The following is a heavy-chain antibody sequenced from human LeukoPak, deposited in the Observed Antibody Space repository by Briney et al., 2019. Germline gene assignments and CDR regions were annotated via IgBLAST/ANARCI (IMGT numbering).Heavy chain of an antibody. CDR1: GFAFSRFA. V-gene: IGHV3-23*01. CDR2: ISGNGHQT. D-gene: IGHD3-22*01. CDR3: AKDANYYDSSGFFIPFDY. Sequence: GGSLRLSCSASGFAFSRFAMTCVRHLPGKGLDWVSTISGNGHQTYYGDSVRGRFSVSRDNSKNILYLQMDGLRADDSALYYCAKDANYYDSSGFFIPFDYWGQGTLVTVSS. J-gene: IGHJ4*02.